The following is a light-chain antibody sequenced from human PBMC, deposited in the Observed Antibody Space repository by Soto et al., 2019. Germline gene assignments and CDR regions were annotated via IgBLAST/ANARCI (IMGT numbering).Light chain of an antibody. J-gene: IGKJ5*01. CDR1: QTVSSSF. Sequence: ELVLWMSPGLLFLSPGARATLYCKTSQTVSSSFLAWYQHKPGQAPRLLIFGASNRAAGIPDRFSGSRSGTDFTLTIGRLEPEDFAVYYCQQYGSSSITFGQGTRLEIK. CDR2: GAS. V-gene: IGKV3-20*01. CDR3: QQYGSSSIT.